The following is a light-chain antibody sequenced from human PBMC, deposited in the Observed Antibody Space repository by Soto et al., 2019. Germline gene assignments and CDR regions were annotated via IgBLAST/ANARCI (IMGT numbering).Light chain of an antibody. CDR3: QQYNSYSWT. CDR1: QTISSW. CDR2: DAS. Sequence: DLQMTQSSSTLSGSVGDRVTITCRASQTISSWLAWYQQKPGTAPKLLIYDASSLESGVPSRFSGSGSGTEFTLTISSLQPDDFATYYCQQYNSYSWTFGQGTKVDI. J-gene: IGKJ1*01. V-gene: IGKV1-5*01.